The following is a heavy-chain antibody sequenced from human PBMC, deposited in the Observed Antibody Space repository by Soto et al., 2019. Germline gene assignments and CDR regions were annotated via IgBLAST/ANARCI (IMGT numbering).Heavy chain of an antibody. J-gene: IGHJ4*02. CDR2: IIPILGIA. D-gene: IGHD4-17*01. CDR1: GGTFSSYT. V-gene: IGHV1-69*04. Sequence: ASVKVSCKASGGTFSSYTISWVRQAPGQGLEWMGRIIPILGIANYAQKFQGRVTITADKSTSTAYMELSSLRSEDTAVYYCAKDLSVTVASYFDFWGQGTLVTVS. CDR3: AKDLSVTVASYFDF.